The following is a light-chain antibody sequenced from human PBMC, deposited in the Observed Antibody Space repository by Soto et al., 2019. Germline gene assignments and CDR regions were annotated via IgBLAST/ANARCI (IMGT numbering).Light chain of an antibody. CDR2: ATS. Sequence: DIQMTQSPSSLSASVGDRVTITCRASQAIHSYLNWYQQKPGTAPNLLIFATSTLQSEVPSRFSGSGSGTGFTLTIRILQSDDFATYYCQQYYTYSSLTVGGGTKL. CDR3: QQYYTYSSLT. J-gene: IGKJ4*02. V-gene: IGKV1-39*01. CDR1: QAIHSY.